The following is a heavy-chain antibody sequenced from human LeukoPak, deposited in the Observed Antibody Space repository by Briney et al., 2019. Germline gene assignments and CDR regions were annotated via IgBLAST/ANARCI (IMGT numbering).Heavy chain of an antibody. J-gene: IGHJ4*02. D-gene: IGHD5-18*01. CDR2: ISSNGAST. CDR1: GFTFSSYG. Sequence: GGSLRLSCVGSGFTFSSYGMHWVRQAPGKGLEYVSTISSNGASTYYADSVKGRFTISRDNSKNTLYFQVGSLRPEDMAVYYCARGASILLWLLDYWGQGTLVTVSS. V-gene: IGHV3-64*02. CDR3: ARGASILLWLLDY.